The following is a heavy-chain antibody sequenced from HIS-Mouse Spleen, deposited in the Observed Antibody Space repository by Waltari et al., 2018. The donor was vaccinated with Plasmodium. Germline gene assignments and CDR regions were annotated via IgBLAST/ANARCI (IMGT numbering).Heavy chain of an antibody. D-gene: IGHD2-15*01. CDR2: ISYDGSNK. V-gene: IGHV3-30-3*01. J-gene: IGHJ4*02. CDR1: GLTFNSYA. CDR3: ARDRRLAFDY. Sequence: QVKLVESGGGVVQPGRSLRPSCAGSGLTFNSYAMPWVLQAPGKGLEWVAVISYDGSNKYYADSVKGRFTISRDNSKNTLYLQMNSLRAEDTAVYYCARDRRLAFDYWGQGTLVTVSS.